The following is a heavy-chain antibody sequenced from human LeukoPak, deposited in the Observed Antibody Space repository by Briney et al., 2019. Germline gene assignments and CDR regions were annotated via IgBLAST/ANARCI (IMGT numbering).Heavy chain of an antibody. V-gene: IGHV4-38-2*02. CDR1: GYSISSGYY. CDR2: IYHSGST. J-gene: IGHJ4*02. CDR3: ARETVPQRLDFTLPY. Sequence: NPSETLSLTCTVSGYSISSGYYWGWIRQPPGKGLEWIGSIYHSGSTYYNPSLKSRVTISVDTSKNQFSLKLSSVTAADTAVYYCARETVPQRLDFTLPYWGQGTLVTVSS. D-gene: IGHD2/OR15-2a*01.